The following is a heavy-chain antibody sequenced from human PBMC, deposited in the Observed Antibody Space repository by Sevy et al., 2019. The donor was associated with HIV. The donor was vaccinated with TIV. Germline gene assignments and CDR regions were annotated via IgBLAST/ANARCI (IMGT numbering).Heavy chain of an antibody. V-gene: IGHV4-61*02. J-gene: IGHJ6*03. CDR3: ARVVIVVTMVRGAYYYYYMDV. Sequence: SETLSLTCTVSGGSISSGSYYWSWIRQPAGKGLEWIGRIYTSGSTNYNPSLKSRVTISVDTSKNQFSLKLSSVTAADTAVYYCARVVIVVTMVRGAYYYYYMDVWGKGTTVTVSS. CDR2: IYTSGST. D-gene: IGHD3-10*01. CDR1: GGSISSGSYY.